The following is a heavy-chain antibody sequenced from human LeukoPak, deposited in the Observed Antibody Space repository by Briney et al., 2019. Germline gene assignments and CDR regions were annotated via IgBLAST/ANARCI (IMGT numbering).Heavy chain of an antibody. CDR3: ARPTTPYYYGSGSYDY. V-gene: IGHV4-39*02. CDR1: GGSISSSSYY. J-gene: IGHJ4*02. CDR2: IYYSGST. Sequence: SETLSLTCTVSGGSISSSSYYWVWLRQPPGKGLEWVGSIYYSGSTYYNPSLQSRVTISVYTSKNHFSLRLSTVTAAATSVSYCARPTTPYYYGSGSYDYWGEGSLVTDSS. D-gene: IGHD3-10*01.